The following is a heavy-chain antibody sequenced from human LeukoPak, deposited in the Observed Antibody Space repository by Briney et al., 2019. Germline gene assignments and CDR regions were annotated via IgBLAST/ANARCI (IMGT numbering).Heavy chain of an antibody. V-gene: IGHV1-69*04. CDR3: ARVSVLGEDAFGI. D-gene: IGHD3-16*01. CDR1: GGTFSSYA. J-gene: IGHJ3*02. Sequence: SVKVSCKASGGTFSSYAISWVRQAPGQGLEWMGRIIPILGIANYAQKFQGRVTITADKSTSTAYMELSSLRSEDTAVYYCARVSVLGEDAFGIWGQGTMVTVPS. CDR2: IIPILGIA.